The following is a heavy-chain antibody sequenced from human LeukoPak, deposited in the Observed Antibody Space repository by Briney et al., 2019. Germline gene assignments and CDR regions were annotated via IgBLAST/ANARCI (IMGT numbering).Heavy chain of an antibody. CDR1: GFTFSSYA. Sequence: PGGSLRLSCAASGFTFSSYAMSWVRQAPGKGLEWVSAISGSGGSTYYADSVKGRFTISRDNSKNTLYLQMNSLRAEDTAVYYCARDPRAAGGMDVWGQGTTVTVSS. V-gene: IGHV3-23*01. CDR3: ARDPRAAGGMDV. J-gene: IGHJ6*02. D-gene: IGHD6-25*01. CDR2: ISGSGGST.